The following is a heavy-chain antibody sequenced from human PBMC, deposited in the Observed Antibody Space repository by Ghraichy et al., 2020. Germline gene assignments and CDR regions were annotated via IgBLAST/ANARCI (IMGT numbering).Heavy chain of an antibody. CDR3: SRENYDILTGYYDSEFYYYMDV. D-gene: IGHD3-9*01. J-gene: IGHJ6*03. CDR1: GITFSRYW. CDR2: ISPDGTDT. Sequence: GESLNISCEASGITFSRYWMHWVRQSPGKGLVWVSRISPDGTDTAYADSVRGRFTISRDNAKNTLNLQMNSLRAEDTAVYFCSRENYDILTGYYDSEFYYYMDVWGKGTAVTVSS. V-gene: IGHV3-74*01.